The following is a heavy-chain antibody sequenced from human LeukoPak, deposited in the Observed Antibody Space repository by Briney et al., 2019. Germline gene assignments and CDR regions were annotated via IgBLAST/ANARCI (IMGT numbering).Heavy chain of an antibody. CDR1: GFTFSSYW. V-gene: IGHV3-74*01. J-gene: IGHJ4*02. CDR3: AGGPNYYDSSGYYSDY. CDR2: INSDGSST. D-gene: IGHD3-22*01. Sequence: GGSLRLSCAASGFTFSSYWMHWVRQAPGKGLVWVSRINSDGSSTSYADSVKGRFTISRDNAKNTLYLQMNSLRAEDTAVYYCAGGPNYYDSSGYYSDYWGQGTLVTVSS.